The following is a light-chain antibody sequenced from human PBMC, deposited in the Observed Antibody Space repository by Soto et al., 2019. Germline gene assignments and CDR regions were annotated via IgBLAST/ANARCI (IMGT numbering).Light chain of an antibody. CDR3: QQYDSLPFS. CDR1: QDISNY. CDR2: DTS. V-gene: IGKV1-33*01. J-gene: IGKJ3*01. Sequence: IQMTQSPSSLSASVGDRVTITCQASQDISNYLNWYQQKPGKAPKLLIYDTSTLEAGVPSRFSGSGTATDFNLTISSLQPEDIATYYCQQYDSLPFSFGPGTKVD.